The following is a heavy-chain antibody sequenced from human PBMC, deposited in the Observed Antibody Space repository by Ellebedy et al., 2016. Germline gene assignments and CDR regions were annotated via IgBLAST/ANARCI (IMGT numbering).Heavy chain of an antibody. D-gene: IGHD3-10*01. J-gene: IGHJ3*02. CDR2: IYHSGST. CDR3: ARRGWLSAFDI. CDR1: GGSFSNYY. V-gene: IGHV4-34*01. Sequence: SETLSLTCAVYGGSFSNYYWSWIRQPPGKGLEWIGEIYHSGSTNYNPSLKSRVTISVDKSKNQFSLKLSSVTAADTAVYYCARRGWLSAFDIWGQGTMVTVSS.